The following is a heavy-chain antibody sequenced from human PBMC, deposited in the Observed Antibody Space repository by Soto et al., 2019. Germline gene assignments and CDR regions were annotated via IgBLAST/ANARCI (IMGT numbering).Heavy chain of an antibody. V-gene: IGHV1-46*01. CDR3: ARDLLPDTAMVYFAY. D-gene: IGHD5-18*01. Sequence: ASVKVSCKASGYTFTSYYMHWVRQAPGQGLEWMGIINPSGGSTSYAQKFQGRVTMTRDTSTSTVYMELSSLRSEDTAVYYCARDLLPDTAMVYFAYWGQGTLVTVSS. J-gene: IGHJ4*02. CDR2: INPSGGST. CDR1: GYTFTSYY.